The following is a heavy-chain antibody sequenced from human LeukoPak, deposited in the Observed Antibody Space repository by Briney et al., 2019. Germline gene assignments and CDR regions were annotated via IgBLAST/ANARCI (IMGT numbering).Heavy chain of an antibody. V-gene: IGHV3-23*01. CDR1: GFTFSSYA. D-gene: IGHD3-16*01. Sequence: PGESLRLSCAASGFTFSSYAMSWVRQAPGKGLEWVSAISGSGGSTYYADSVKGRFTISRDNAKNSLFLQMNSLRVEDTALYYCAKDVSTGGVAAGYFHGLDVWGQGTTVTVSS. J-gene: IGHJ6*02. CDR2: ISGSGGST. CDR3: AKDVSTGGVAAGYFHGLDV.